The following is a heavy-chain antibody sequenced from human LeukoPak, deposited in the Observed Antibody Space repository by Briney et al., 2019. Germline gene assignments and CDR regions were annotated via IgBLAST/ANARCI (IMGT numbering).Heavy chain of an antibody. D-gene: IGHD3-22*01. CDR3: AKDPRSMIQAFDI. CDR1: GFTFSAYA. Sequence: PRGSLRLSCAAPGFTFSAYAMSWGRPAPGKGLEWVSAICGSGGSTYYAGSVKGRFTISRDNAKNTLYLQMNSLRAEDTAVYYCAKDPRSMIQAFDIWGQGAMVTVSS. V-gene: IGHV3-23*01. CDR2: ICGSGGST. J-gene: IGHJ3*02.